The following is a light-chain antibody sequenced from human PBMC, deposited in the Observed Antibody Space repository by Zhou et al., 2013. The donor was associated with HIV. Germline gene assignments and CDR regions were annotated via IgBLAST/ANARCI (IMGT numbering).Light chain of an antibody. J-gene: IGKJ2*01. CDR3: QQRSNWPYT. CDR2: GAF. V-gene: IGKV3-15*01. Sequence: EIVLTQSPATLSVSPGERATLSCRASQSISTNLAWYQQKPGQAPRLLIYGAFTRATGIPARFSGSRSGTEFTLTISSLEPEDFAVYYCQQRSNWPYTFGQGTKLEIK. CDR1: QSISTN.